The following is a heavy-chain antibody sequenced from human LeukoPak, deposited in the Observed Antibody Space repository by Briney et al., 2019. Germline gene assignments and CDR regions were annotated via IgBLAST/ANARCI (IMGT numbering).Heavy chain of an antibody. CDR1: GGSISIYY. Sequence: SSETLSLTCTVSGGSISIYYWSWIRQPPGKGLEWIGYIYYSGSANYNPSLKSRVTISVDTSKNQFSLKLSSVTAADTAVYYCARHHGYYYMDVWGKGTTVTVSS. J-gene: IGHJ6*03. D-gene: IGHD4-17*01. CDR3: ARHHGYYYMDV. V-gene: IGHV4-59*08. CDR2: IYYSGSA.